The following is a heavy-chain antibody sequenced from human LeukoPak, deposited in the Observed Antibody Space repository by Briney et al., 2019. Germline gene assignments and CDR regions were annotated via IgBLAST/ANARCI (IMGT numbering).Heavy chain of an antibody. D-gene: IGHD2/OR15-2a*01. Sequence: PSETLSLTCAVSGYSISSGYYWGWIRQPPGKGLEWIGSIYHSGSTYYNPSLKSRVTISVDTSKNQFSLKLSSVTAADTAVYYCARDPGEYDAFDIWGQGTMVTVSS. V-gene: IGHV4-38-2*02. CDR1: GYSISSGYY. J-gene: IGHJ3*02. CDR2: IYHSGST. CDR3: ARDPGEYDAFDI.